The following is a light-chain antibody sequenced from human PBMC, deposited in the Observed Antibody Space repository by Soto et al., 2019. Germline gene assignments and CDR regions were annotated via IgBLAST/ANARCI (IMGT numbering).Light chain of an antibody. V-gene: IGKV1-39*01. CDR3: QQSSTTPYT. CDR2: VAS. J-gene: IGKJ2*01. Sequence: DIQMTQSPSSLSPSVGDSVTITCRASQNIDTHLNWYQQKPGEAPKLLIYVASRLQSGVPARFSGRGSGTDFTLTIFGLQPEDFATYYCQQSSTTPYTFGQGTNLEIK. CDR1: QNIDTH.